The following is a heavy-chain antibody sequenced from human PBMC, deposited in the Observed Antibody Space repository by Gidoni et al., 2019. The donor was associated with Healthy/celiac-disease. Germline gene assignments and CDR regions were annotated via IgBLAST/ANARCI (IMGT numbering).Heavy chain of an antibody. Sequence: VRQAPGKGLEYVSAISSNGGSTYYADSVKGRFTIARDNSKNTLYLQMSSLRAEDTAVYYCVKGSPLGYCSSTSCYTGISAWGGDYWGQGTLVTVSS. CDR2: ISSNGGST. CDR3: VKGSPLGYCSSTSCYTGISAWGGDY. V-gene: IGHV3-64D*06. J-gene: IGHJ4*02. D-gene: IGHD2-2*02.